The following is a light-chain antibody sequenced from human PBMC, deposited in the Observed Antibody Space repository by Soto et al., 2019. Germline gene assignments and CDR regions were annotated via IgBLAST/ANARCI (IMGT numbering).Light chain of an antibody. Sequence: QSALTQPASVSGSPGQSITISCTGTSSDVGGYNYVSWYQQHPGKAPKLMIYEVSNRPSGVSNRFSGSKSGNTASLTMSGLQAEDEAVYYCSSYTSISTVVFGGGTKLTVL. CDR2: EVS. CDR1: SSDVGGYNY. J-gene: IGLJ2*01. V-gene: IGLV2-14*01. CDR3: SSYTSISTVV.